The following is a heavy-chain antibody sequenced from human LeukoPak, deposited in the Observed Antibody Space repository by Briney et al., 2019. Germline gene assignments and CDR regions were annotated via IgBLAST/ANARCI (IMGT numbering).Heavy chain of an antibody. J-gene: IGHJ3*01. D-gene: IGHD1-14*01. Sequence: TGGSLRLSCAASGFTFSSHSMNWVRQAPGKGLELVSAISSGGNTYYADSVTGRFTISRDTSKNTVSLQMNSLRAEDTAVYFCARDPVPEFWGQGTVVIVSS. CDR3: ARDPVPEF. V-gene: IGHV3-53*01. CDR1: GFTFSSHS. CDR2: ISSGGNT.